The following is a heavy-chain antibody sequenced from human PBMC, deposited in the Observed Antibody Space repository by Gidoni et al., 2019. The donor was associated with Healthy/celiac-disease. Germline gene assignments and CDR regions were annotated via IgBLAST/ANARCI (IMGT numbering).Heavy chain of an antibody. V-gene: IGHV3-30-3*01. CDR3: ASGGILWFGESGAFDI. CDR1: GFTFSSYA. CDR2: ISYDGSNK. Sequence: QVQLVESGGGVVQPGRSLRLSCAASGFTFSSYAMHWVRQAPGKGLEWVAVISYDGSNKYYADSVKGRFTISRDNSKNTLYLQMNSLRAEDTAVYYCASGGILWFGESGAFDIWGQGTMVTVSS. D-gene: IGHD3-10*01. J-gene: IGHJ3*02.